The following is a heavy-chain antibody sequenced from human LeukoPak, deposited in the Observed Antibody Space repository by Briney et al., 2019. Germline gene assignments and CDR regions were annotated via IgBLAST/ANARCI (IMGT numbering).Heavy chain of an antibody. D-gene: IGHD2-2*01. CDR2: VYRDGAT. CDR1: GFDVSKNF. V-gene: IGHV3-66*02. J-gene: IGHJ4*02. CDR3: ARLPTSWSHVHY. Sequence: PGGSLRLSCEVSGFDVSKNFVNWVRQAPGKGLEWVSVVYRDGATFSADSGKDRFTISRDTSKNTLYILMNSLTSEDTAVYYCARLPTSWSHVHYWGQGTLVTVSS.